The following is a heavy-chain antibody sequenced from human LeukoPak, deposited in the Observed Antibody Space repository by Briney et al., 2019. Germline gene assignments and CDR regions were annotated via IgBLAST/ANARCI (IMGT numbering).Heavy chain of an antibody. CDR1: GYTFTTYP. Sequence: ASVKVSCKASGYTFTTYPINWVRQAPGQGLEWMGWIDTNTGSPTYAQGFTGRFVFSLDTSVSTAYLQISSLKAEDTAVYYCARGYYYDSSGYFVFWGQEPWSPSP. CDR3: ARGYYYDSSGYFVF. CDR2: IDTNTGSP. D-gene: IGHD3-22*01. V-gene: IGHV7-4-1*02. J-gene: IGHJ4*01.